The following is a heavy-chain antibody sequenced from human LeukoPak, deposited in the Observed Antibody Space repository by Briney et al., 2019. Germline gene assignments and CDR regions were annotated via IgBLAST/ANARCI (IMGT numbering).Heavy chain of an antibody. CDR2: INPNSGGT. J-gene: IGHJ6*03. CDR1: GYTFTGYY. D-gene: IGHD5-18*01. CDR3: ARDGGTAMVISYYYYMDV. V-gene: IGHV1-2*02. Sequence: GASVKVSCKASGYTFTGYYMHWVRQAPGQGLEWMGWINPNSGGTNYAQKFQGRVTMTRDTSISTAYMELSRLRSDDTAVYYCARDGGTAMVISYYYYMDVWGKGTTVTVSS.